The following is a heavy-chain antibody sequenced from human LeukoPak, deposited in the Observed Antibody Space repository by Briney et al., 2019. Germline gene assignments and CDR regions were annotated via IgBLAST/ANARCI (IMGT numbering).Heavy chain of an antibody. J-gene: IGHJ3*02. V-gene: IGHV4-30-2*01. CDR1: GGSLSSGGYS. Sequence: PSQTLSLTCAVSGGSLSSGGYSWRWLRQPPGTGLGWLGYIYHSGSTYYNPSLKSRVTISVDRSKNQFSLKLSSVTAADTAVYYCARGIGYCSGGSCHDAFDIWGQGTMVTVSS. CDR3: ARGIGYCSGGSCHDAFDI. CDR2: IYHSGST. D-gene: IGHD2-15*01.